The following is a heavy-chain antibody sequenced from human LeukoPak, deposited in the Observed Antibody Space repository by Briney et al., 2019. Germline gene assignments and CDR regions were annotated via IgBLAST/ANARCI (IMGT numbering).Heavy chain of an antibody. CDR1: GFTFSSYA. D-gene: IGHD6-19*01. J-gene: IGHJ4*02. CDR3: ARPRYGSGYLFDY. Sequence: GGSLRLSYAASGFTFSSYAMSWVRQAPGKGLEWVSAISGSGGSTYYADSVKGRFTISRDNSKNTLYLQMNSLRAEDTAVYYCARPRYGSGYLFDYWGQGTLVTVSS. CDR2: ISGSGGST. V-gene: IGHV3-23*01.